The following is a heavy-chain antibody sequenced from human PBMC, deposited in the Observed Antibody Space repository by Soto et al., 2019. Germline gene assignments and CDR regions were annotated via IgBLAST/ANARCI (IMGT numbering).Heavy chain of an antibody. V-gene: IGHV3-7*01. D-gene: IGHD2-2*01. CDR1: GVTFIGDW. Sequence: EVQLVESGGGLVQPGGSLRLSCAASGVTFIGDWLSWVRQVPGKGLGWVATIRQDGSEEYYVDSVKGRFTISRDTAKNSLHLQMNSLRAEDTAVYYCAGCSTFGCRVDSWGQGALVTVSS. CDR3: AGCSTFGCRVDS. CDR2: IRQDGSEE. J-gene: IGHJ4*02.